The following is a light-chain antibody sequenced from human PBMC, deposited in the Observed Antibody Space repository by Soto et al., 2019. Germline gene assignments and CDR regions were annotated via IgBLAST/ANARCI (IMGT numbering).Light chain of an antibody. CDR3: AAWDDSLNGPV. V-gene: IGLV1-44*01. J-gene: IGLJ3*02. CDR1: RSNIGSNT. CDR2: ANN. Sequence: QSVLIQSPSASGTPGQRVTISCSGSRSNIGSNTVNWYQQVPGTAPRLLIYANNQRPSGVPDRFSGSKSGTPASLAISGLQSEDEADYYCAAWDDSLNGPVFGGGTQLTVL.